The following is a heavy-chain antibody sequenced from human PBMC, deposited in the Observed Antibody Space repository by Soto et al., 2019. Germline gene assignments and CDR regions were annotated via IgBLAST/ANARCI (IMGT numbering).Heavy chain of an antibody. V-gene: IGHV3-7*01. CDR1: GFTFSRYW. D-gene: IGHD2-8*01. Sequence: GGSLRLSCAASGFTFSRYWMSWVRQAPGKGLEWLANIKQDGSEKYFVDSVRGRFTISRDNARNSLYLQMNSLRAEDTAMYYCASYGGNTVLFPIAALDCWGQGALVTVSS. CDR2: IKQDGSEK. J-gene: IGHJ4*02. CDR3: ASYGGNTVLFPIAALDC.